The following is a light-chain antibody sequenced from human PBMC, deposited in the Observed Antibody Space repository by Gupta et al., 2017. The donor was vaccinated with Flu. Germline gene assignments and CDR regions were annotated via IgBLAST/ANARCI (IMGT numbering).Light chain of an antibody. J-gene: IGKJ2*01. Sequence: PSSLSASVGGRVTITCRASQSIASYLNWYQQKPGKAPNHLIYGATSLQDGVSSRCSGSRSGTEFTLTINRLQPEDFATYFCQKGDQTPFTFGQGTKVEIK. CDR3: QKGDQTPFT. CDR1: QSIASY. V-gene: IGKV1-39*01. CDR2: GAT.